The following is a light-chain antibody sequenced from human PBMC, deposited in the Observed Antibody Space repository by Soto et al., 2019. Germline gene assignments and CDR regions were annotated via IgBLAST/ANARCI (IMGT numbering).Light chain of an antibody. J-gene: IGLJ1*01. CDR2: TVN. V-gene: IGLV2-14*01. CDR3: NSYTSSSSYV. Sequence: QSVLTPPAPVSGSPGQSIPTPCPGTNRVVGGYKYVSWYQQHPGKAPKLLIYTVNNRPSGVSNRFSGSKSGNTASLTISGLQAEDEADYYCNSYTSSSSYVFGTGTKVTVL. CDR1: NRVVGGYKY.